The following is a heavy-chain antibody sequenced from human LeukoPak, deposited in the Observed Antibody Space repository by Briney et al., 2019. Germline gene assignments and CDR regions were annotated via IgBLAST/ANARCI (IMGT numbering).Heavy chain of an antibody. D-gene: IGHD3-22*01. Sequence: PGGSLRLFCAASGFTFSSYAMSWVRQAPGKGLEWVSAISGSGGSTYYADSVKGRFTISRDNSKNTLYLQMNSLRAEDTAVYYCTRRGMSSGYTGGDVWGKGTTVTVSS. V-gene: IGHV3-23*01. CDR2: ISGSGGST. J-gene: IGHJ6*04. CDR1: GFTFSSYA. CDR3: TRRGMSSGYTGGDV.